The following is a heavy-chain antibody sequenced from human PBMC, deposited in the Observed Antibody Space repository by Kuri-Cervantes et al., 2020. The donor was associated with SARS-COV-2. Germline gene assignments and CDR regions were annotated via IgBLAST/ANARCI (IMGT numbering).Heavy chain of an antibody. CDR3: ARTVVGPTTRKHYYYYYMDV. D-gene: IGHD1-26*01. V-gene: IGHV3-7*01. CDR1: GFLFSASA. J-gene: IGHJ6*03. Sequence: LSLTCEVSGFLFSASAIHWVRRGSGKGLEWVANIKHDGSEKYYVDSVRGRFTISRDNAKNSLYLLMNSLRAEDTAVYSCARTVVGPTTRKHYYYYYMDVWGKGTTVTVSS. CDR2: IKHDGSEK.